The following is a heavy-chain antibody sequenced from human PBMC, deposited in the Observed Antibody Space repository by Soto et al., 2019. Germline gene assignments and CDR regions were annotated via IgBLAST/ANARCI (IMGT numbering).Heavy chain of an antibody. D-gene: IGHD6-13*01. J-gene: IGHJ4*02. CDR3: AKCSSSAVDSYYFGY. Sequence: PGGSLRLSCAASGFTSSSYGMHWVRQAPGKGLEWVAVISYDGSNKYYADSVKGRFTISRDNSKNTLYLQMNSLRAEDTAVYYCAKCSSSAVDSYYFGYWGQGTLVTVSS. CDR2: ISYDGSNK. V-gene: IGHV3-30*18. CDR1: GFTSSSYG.